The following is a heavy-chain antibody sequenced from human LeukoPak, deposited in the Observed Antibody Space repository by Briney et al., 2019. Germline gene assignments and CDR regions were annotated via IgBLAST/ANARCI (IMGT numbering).Heavy chain of an antibody. V-gene: IGHV3-23*01. J-gene: IGHJ4*02. CDR1: GFTFNSYA. CDR2: LSGSGAST. Sequence: GGSLRLSCAAPGFTFNSYAMSWVRQAPGKGLEWVSALSGSGASTYYADSVKGRFTISRDNSKNTLYLQMYSLRAEDTALYYCAKGATSGYYGDFDYWGQGTLVTVSS. CDR3: AKGATSGYYGDFDY. D-gene: IGHD3-22*01.